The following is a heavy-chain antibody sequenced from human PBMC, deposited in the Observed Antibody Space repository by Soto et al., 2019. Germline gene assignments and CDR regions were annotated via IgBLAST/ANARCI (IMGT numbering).Heavy chain of an antibody. Sequence: GRSLRLSCAASGFTFSSYAMHWVRQAPGKGLEWVAVISYDGSNKYYADSVKGRFTISRDNSKNTLYLQMNSLRAEDTAVYYCARDYDSGRYYWGFEYWGQGTLVTVSS. CDR1: GFTFSSYA. D-gene: IGHD3-22*01. V-gene: IGHV3-30-3*01. CDR3: ARDYDSGRYYWGFEY. J-gene: IGHJ4*02. CDR2: ISYDGSNK.